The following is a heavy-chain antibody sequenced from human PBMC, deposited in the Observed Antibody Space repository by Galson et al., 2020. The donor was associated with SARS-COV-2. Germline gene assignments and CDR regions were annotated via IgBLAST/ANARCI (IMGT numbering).Heavy chain of an antibody. Sequence: SETLSLTCAVYGGSFSAYSWNWIRQPPGKGLEWIGEINVGGNTNYSPSLRTRLTISVDSSKNQFSLNLRSVTAADTALYYCARGRRGVVPAPFLGLGPYFSDYYMDVWGKGTTVTVSS. CDR2: INVGGNT. CDR3: ARGRRGVVPAPFLGLGPYFSDYYMDV. J-gene: IGHJ6*03. CDR1: GGSFSAYS. D-gene: IGHD2-2*01. V-gene: IGHV4-34*01.